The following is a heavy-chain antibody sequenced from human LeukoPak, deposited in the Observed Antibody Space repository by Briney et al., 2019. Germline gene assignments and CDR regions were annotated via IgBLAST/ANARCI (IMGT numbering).Heavy chain of an antibody. CDR3: VSTAAGPAYYFDY. V-gene: IGHV1-2*02. Sequence: ASVKVSCKASGYTFTGYYMHWVRQAPGQGLEWMGWINPNSGGTNYAQKFQGRVTMTRDTSISTAYMELSRLRSDDTAVYYCVSTAAGPAYYFDYWGQGTPVTVSS. D-gene: IGHD6-13*01. CDR1: GYTFTGYY. CDR2: INPNSGGT. J-gene: IGHJ4*02.